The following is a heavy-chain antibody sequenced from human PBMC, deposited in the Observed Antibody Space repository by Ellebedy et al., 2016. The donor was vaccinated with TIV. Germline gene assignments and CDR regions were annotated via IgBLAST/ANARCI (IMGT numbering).Heavy chain of an antibody. Sequence: SETLSLTCAVSGGSFSGPYWNWVRQPPGKGLEWIGYIYYSGSTYYNPSLKSRVTISVDTSRNQFSLRLSSVTAADTAVYYCARGDSSSSRVYYWGQGILVTVSS. CDR2: IYYSGST. CDR1: GGSFSGPY. V-gene: IGHV4-30-4*08. CDR3: ARGDSSSSRVYY. J-gene: IGHJ4*02. D-gene: IGHD6-6*01.